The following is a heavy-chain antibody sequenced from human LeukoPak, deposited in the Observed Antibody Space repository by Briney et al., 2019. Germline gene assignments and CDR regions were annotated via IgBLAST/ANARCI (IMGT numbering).Heavy chain of an antibody. Sequence: GGSLRLSCAASGFTFSSYSMNWVRQAPGKGLEWVSSISSSSSYIYYADSVKGRFTISRDNAKNSLYLQMNSLRAEDTAVYYCARVDTVPTDSQVDYWGQGTLVTVAS. J-gene: IGHJ4*02. CDR2: ISSSSSYI. V-gene: IGHV3-21*01. CDR1: GFTFSSYS. D-gene: IGHD4-17*01. CDR3: ARVDTVPTDSQVDY.